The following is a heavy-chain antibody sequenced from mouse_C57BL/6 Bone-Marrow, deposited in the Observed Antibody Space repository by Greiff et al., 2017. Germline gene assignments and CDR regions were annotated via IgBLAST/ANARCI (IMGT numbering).Heavy chain of an antibody. Sequence: EVMLVESGGGLVKPGGSLKLSCAASGFTFSSYTMSWVRQTPEKRLEWVATISGGGGNTYYPDSVKGRFTISRDNAKNTLYLQMSSLRSEDTALYYCARGYYYGSSLYFDYWGQGTTLTVSS. CDR1: GFTFSSYT. J-gene: IGHJ2*01. CDR3: ARGYYYGSSLYFDY. D-gene: IGHD1-1*01. CDR2: ISGGGGNT. V-gene: IGHV5-9*01.